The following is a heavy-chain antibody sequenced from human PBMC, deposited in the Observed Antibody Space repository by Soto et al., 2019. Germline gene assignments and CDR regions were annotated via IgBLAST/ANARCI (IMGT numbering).Heavy chain of an antibody. D-gene: IGHD6-13*01. Sequence: GGSLRLSCAASGFTFSSYGMHWVRQAPGKGLEWVAVISYDGSNKYYADSVKGRFTISRDNSKNTLYLQMNSLRAEDTAVYYCAKAGLGYSSPFCWGQGTLVTVSS. J-gene: IGHJ4*02. V-gene: IGHV3-30*18. CDR3: AKAGLGYSSPFC. CDR1: GFTFSSYG. CDR2: ISYDGSNK.